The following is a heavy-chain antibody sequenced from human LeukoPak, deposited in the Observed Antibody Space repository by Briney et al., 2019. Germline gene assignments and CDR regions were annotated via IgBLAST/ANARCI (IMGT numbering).Heavy chain of an antibody. J-gene: IGHJ4*02. D-gene: IGHD5-18*01. CDR1: GYTFTTYD. Sequence: ASVKVSCKASGYTFTTYDIDWVRQATGQGLEWMGWMNPNSGNTGYAQKFQGRVTMTRNTSISTAFMELSGLRSEDTAVYFCARRNTAMVAGLDYWGQGSLVTVSS. CDR2: MNPNSGNT. V-gene: IGHV1-8*01. CDR3: ARRNTAMVAGLDY.